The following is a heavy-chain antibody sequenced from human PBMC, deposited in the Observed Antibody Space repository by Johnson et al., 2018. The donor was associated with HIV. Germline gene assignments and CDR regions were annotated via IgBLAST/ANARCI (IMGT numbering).Heavy chain of an antibody. V-gene: IGHV3-30*02. D-gene: IGHD3-22*01. CDR1: GFTFSSYG. J-gene: IGHJ3*02. CDR3: AKDHYYYDSSGSAIDAFDI. Sequence: QVQLVESGGGVVQPGRSLRLSCAASGFTFSSYGMHWVRQAPGTGLEWVAFLRYDGSNKYSAYSVKGRFTVSSDNSKNTLYLQMNSLRAEDTAVYYCAKDHYYYDSSGSAIDAFDIWGQGTMVTVSS. CDR2: LRYDGSNK.